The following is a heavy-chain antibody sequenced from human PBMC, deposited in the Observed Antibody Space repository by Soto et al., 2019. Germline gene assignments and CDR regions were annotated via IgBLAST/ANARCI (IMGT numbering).Heavy chain of an antibody. J-gene: IGHJ4*02. V-gene: IGHV3-30*18. CDR1: GYTFSDYY. CDR3: AKDAYYYDSSGYPIPLNRGLFDY. D-gene: IGHD3-22*01. Sequence: GGSLRLSCAASGYTFSDYYMSWIRQAPGKGLEWVAVISSDGSKQYYTESVKGRFTISRDNSKNTLYLQMNSLRAEDTAVYYCAKDAYYYDSSGYPIPLNRGLFDYWGQGTLVTVSS. CDR2: ISSDGSKQ.